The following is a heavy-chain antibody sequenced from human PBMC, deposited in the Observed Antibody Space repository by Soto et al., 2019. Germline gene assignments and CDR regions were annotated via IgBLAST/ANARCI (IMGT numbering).Heavy chain of an antibody. J-gene: IGHJ4*02. CDR3: AKASLGIVGATDY. V-gene: IGHV3-9*01. CDR2: ISWNSGSI. D-gene: IGHD1-26*01. Sequence: GGSLRLSCAASGFTFDDYAMHWVRQAPGKGLEWVSGISWNSGSIGYADSVKGRFSISRDNAKNSLYLQMNSLRAEDTALYYCAKASLGIVGATDYWGQGTLVTVSS. CDR1: GFTFDDYA.